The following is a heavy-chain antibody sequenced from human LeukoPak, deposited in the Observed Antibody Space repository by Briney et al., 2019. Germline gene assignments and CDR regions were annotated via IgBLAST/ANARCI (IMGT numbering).Heavy chain of an antibody. CDR3: ASSSGNYPGDY. CDR1: GLTFSTSR. J-gene: IGHJ4*02. Sequence: ARSLRLSCAASGLTFSTSRMNGVRQAPGKGLHWVSSISSNSNYIYYADSLKGRFTISRDNAKNSLYLQMNSLRAEDTAVYYCASSSGNYPGDYWGQGILVTVSS. CDR2: ISSNSNYI. V-gene: IGHV3-21*01. D-gene: IGHD1-26*01.